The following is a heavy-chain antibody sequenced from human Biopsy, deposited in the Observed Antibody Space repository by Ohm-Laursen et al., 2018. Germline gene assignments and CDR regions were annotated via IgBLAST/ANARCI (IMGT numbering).Heavy chain of an antibody. J-gene: IGHJ4*02. V-gene: IGHV4-59*08. Sequence: TLSLTCTVSGASVRSHFLTWIRQPPGKGLQWIGSISNSGTTKSSPSLKSRVNISLHTSKNQFSLKLTSVTAADTAVYYCARLSTLFGVADFTDDWGQGTLVTVSS. CDR2: ISNSGTT. CDR1: GASVRSHF. D-gene: IGHD3-3*01. CDR3: ARLSTLFGVADFTDD.